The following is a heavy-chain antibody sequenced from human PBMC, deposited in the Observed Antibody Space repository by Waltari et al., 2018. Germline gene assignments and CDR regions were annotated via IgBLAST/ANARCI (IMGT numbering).Heavy chain of an antibody. Sequence: QVQLVQSGAEVKKPGSSVKVSCKASGGTFSSYAISWVRQAPGQGLAWMGGIIPCFGTANYAQKFQGSVTITADESTSTAYIELSSLRSEDTSVYYCAREVGWFDPWGQGTLVTVSS. V-gene: IGHV1-69*01. CDR2: IIPCFGTA. J-gene: IGHJ5*02. CDR3: AREVGWFDP. CDR1: GGTFSSYA.